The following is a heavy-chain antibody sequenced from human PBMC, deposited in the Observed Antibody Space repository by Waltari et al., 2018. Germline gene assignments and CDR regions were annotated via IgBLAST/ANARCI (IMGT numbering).Heavy chain of an antibody. J-gene: IGHJ6*02. CDR1: GYTFTGHY. D-gene: IGHD1-1*01. CDR3: ARGRGNNDYYYYGMDV. V-gene: IGHV1-2*04. CDR2: INPNSGGT. Sequence: QVQLVQSGAEVKKHGASVTVSCKASGYTFTGHYMHSVRQAPGQGLEWMGWINPNSGGTNYAQKFQGWVTMTRDTSISTAYMELSRLRSDDTAVYYCARGRGNNDYYYYGMDVWGQGTTVTVSS.